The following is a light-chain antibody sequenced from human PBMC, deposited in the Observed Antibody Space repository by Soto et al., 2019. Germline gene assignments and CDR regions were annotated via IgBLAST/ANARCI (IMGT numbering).Light chain of an antibody. CDR3: SSYTSSNTYV. J-gene: IGLJ1*01. Sequence: QSVLTQPASVSGSPGQSITISCTGTSSDVGGYNYVSWYQHHPGKVPQLMIYDVSNRPSGVSNRFSGSKSGNTASLTISGLRAEDEADYYCSSYTSSNTYVFGTGTKVTVL. CDR2: DVS. V-gene: IGLV2-14*03. CDR1: SSDVGGYNY.